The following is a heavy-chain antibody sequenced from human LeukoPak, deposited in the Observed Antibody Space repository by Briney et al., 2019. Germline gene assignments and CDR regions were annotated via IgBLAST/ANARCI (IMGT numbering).Heavy chain of an antibody. CDR3: ARVWYSSSYGGVRAFDI. Sequence: QPGGSLRLSCAASGFTFSIYSMDWVRQAPGKGLEWVPYISRSGDTIYYADSVKGRFTISRDNAKNSLYLQMNSLRAEDTAVYYCARVWYSSSYGGVRAFDIWGQGTMVTVSS. CDR1: GFTFSIYS. CDR2: ISRSGDTI. J-gene: IGHJ3*02. D-gene: IGHD6-6*01. V-gene: IGHV3-48*04.